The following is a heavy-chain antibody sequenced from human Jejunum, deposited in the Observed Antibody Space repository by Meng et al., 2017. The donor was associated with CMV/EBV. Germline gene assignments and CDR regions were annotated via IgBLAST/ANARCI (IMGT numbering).Heavy chain of an antibody. CDR3: ASPLGILGIVDL. CDR2: IYYSGST. J-gene: IGHJ2*01. CDR1: GGSISSSSYY. D-gene: IGHD7-27*01. Sequence: QLPLQEAGPGLVKPSEPLSLLCTVSGGSISSSSYYWGWIRQPPGKGLEWIGSIYYSGSTYYNPSLKSRVTISVDTSKNQFSLKLSSVTAADTAVYYCASPLGILGIVDLWGRGTLVTVSS. V-gene: IGHV4-39*01.